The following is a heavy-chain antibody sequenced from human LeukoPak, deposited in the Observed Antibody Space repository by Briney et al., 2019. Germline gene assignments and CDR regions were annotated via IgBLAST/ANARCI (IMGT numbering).Heavy chain of an antibody. CDR2: IYYSGST. D-gene: IGHD6-19*01. CDR3: ASDSSGWYYFDY. Sequence: SETLSLTCTVSGGSISGSGYYWAWIRQSPGKGLEWIGNIYYSGSTFYNPSLKSRVTISVDTSNNHFSLKVSSVTAADSAVYYCASDSSGWYYFDYWGRGTVVTVSS. J-gene: IGHJ4*02. CDR1: GGSISGSGYY. V-gene: IGHV4-39*07.